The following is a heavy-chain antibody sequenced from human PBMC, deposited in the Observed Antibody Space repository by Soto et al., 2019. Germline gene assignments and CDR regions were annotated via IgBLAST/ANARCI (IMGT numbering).Heavy chain of an antibody. D-gene: IGHD3-3*01. CDR1: GGSMTSYY. CDR3: ARGQRFSEWFDP. Sequence: SETLSLTCTVSGGSMTSYYWTWIRQPAGKGLEWIGRVYSSGGTHYNPSLKSRVTISLDTSKNQFSLRLLSVTDADTAVYFCARGQRFSEWFDPWGQGTLVT. CDR2: VYSSGGT. J-gene: IGHJ5*02. V-gene: IGHV4-4*07.